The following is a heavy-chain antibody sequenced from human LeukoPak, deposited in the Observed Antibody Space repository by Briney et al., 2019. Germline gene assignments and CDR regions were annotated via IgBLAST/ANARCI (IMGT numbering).Heavy chain of an antibody. J-gene: IGHJ4*02. CDR2: FYGGGGI. Sequence: GGSLRLSCAASGFAVNGIHMSRVRQAPGKGLEWVSVFYGGGGIYYADSVRGRFTISRDNSKNTLYLQMNGLRGEDTAKYYCARDLAGALDFWGQGTVVTVSS. D-gene: IGHD6-19*01. CDR3: ARDLAGALDF. V-gene: IGHV3-66*01. CDR1: GFAVNGIH.